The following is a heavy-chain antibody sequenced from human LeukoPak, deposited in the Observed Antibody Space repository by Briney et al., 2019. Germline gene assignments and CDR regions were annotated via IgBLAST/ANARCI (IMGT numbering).Heavy chain of an antibody. V-gene: IGHV5-51*01. D-gene: IGHD3-3*01. J-gene: IGHJ4*02. CDR2: IYPGDSDT. CDR1: GYSFTSYW. CDR3: ARLSSGYYLGFACDLDY. Sequence: KHGESLKISCKGSGYSFTSYWIGWVRQMPGKGLEWMGIIYPGDSDTRYSPSFQGQVTISADKSISTAYLQWSSLKASDTAMYYCARLSSGYYLGFACDLDYWGQGTLVTVSS.